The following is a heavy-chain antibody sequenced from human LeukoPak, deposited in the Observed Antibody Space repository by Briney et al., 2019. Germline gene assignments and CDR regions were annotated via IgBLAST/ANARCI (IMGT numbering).Heavy chain of an antibody. Sequence: GASVKVSCKASGGTFSSYAISWVRQAPGQGLEWMGIINCGDGYTNYVQKFQGRVSVTADTSTSTLYMELSSLTTEDTAIYYCTRDLGGSYSIDYWGQGTLVTVSS. D-gene: IGHD1-26*01. CDR2: INCGDGYT. CDR3: TRDLGGSYSIDY. V-gene: IGHV1-46*01. J-gene: IGHJ4*02. CDR1: GGTFSSYA.